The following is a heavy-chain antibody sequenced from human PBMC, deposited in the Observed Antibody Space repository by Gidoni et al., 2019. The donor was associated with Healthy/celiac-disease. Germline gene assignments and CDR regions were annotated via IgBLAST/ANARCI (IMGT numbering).Heavy chain of an antibody. CDR3: ANINYYGSGTIDY. V-gene: IGHV3-23*01. D-gene: IGHD3-10*01. Sequence: EVQLLESGGGLVQPGGSLRLSCAASGFTFSSYAMSWVRQAPGKGLEWVSAISGSGGSTYYADSVKGRFTISRDNSKNTLYLQMNSLRAEDTAVYYCANINYYGSGTIDYWGQGTLVTVSS. CDR1: GFTFSSYA. J-gene: IGHJ4*02. CDR2: ISGSGGST.